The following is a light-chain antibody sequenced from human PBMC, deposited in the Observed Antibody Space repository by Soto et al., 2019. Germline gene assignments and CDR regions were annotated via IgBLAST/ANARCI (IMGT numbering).Light chain of an antibody. J-gene: IGKJ4*01. CDR3: QQYYSTPLT. Sequence: ITQSPDALAVSLGLRATINCKSSQRVLYSSNNKNYLAWYQQKPGQPPKLLIYWASTRESGVPDRFSGSGSETDFTLTISSLQAEDVAVYYCQQYYSTPLTFGGGTKVDIK. CDR2: WAS. CDR1: QRVLYSSNNKNY. V-gene: IGKV4-1*01.